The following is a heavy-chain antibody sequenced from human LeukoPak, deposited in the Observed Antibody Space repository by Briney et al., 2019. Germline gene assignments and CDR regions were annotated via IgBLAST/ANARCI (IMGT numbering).Heavy chain of an antibody. CDR1: GFTFSSYA. V-gene: IGHV3-23*01. CDR2: ISGSGGST. CDR3: AKDAGYDSSGYYQNYFDY. Sequence: PGGSPRLSCAASGFTFSSYAMSWVRQAPGKGLEWVSAISGSGGSTYYADSVKGRFTISRDNSKNTLYLQMNSLRAEDTAVYYCAKDAGYDSSGYYQNYFDYWGQGTLVTVSS. D-gene: IGHD3-22*01. J-gene: IGHJ4*02.